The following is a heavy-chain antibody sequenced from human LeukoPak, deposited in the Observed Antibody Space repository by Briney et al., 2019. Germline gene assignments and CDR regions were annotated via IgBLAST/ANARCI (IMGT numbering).Heavy chain of an antibody. CDR2: ISGSGGST. V-gene: IGHV3-23*01. CDR3: AKDYYDSSGYSHYPDY. Sequence: GSLRLSCAASGFTFSSYAMSWVRQAPGKGLEWVSAISGSGGSTYYADSVKGRFTISRDNSKNTLYLQMNSLRAEDTAVYYCAKDYYDSSGYSHYPDYWGQGTLVTVSS. J-gene: IGHJ4*02. D-gene: IGHD3-22*01. CDR1: GFTFSSYA.